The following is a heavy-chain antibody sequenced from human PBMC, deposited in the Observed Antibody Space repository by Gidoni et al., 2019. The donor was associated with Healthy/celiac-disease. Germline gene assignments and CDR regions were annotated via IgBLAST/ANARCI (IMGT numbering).Heavy chain of an antibody. J-gene: IGHJ6*02. CDR2: MNPNSGNT. Sequence: QVQLVQSGAEVKKPGASVKVSCKASGYTFTSYDINWVRQATGQGLEWMGWMNPNSGNTGYAQKFQGRVTMTRNTSISTAYMELSSLRSEDTAVYYCALGCTNGVCKDSYYYYGMDVWGQGTTVTVSS. V-gene: IGHV1-8*01. D-gene: IGHD2-8*01. CDR3: ALGCTNGVCKDSYYYYGMDV. CDR1: GYTFTSYD.